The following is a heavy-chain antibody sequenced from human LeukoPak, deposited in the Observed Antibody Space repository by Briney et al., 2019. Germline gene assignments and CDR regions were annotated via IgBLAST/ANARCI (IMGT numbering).Heavy chain of an antibody. CDR3: ARDFHRYYYDSSGYNAFDI. CDR1: GFTFSTYP. V-gene: IGHV3-30*04. D-gene: IGHD3-22*01. CDR2: ISNDGSNK. J-gene: IGHJ3*02. Sequence: GRSLRLSCAASGFTFSTYPMHWVRQAPGKGLEWVAVISNDGSNKYYADSVKGRFTISRDNAKNSLYLQMNSLRAEDTAVYYCARDFHRYYYDSSGYNAFDIWGQGTMVTVSS.